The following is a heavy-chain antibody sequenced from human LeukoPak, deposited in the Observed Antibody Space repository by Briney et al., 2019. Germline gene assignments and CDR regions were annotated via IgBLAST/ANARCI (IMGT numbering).Heavy chain of an antibody. D-gene: IGHD6-13*01. J-gene: IGHJ4*02. Sequence: SETLSLTCTVSGGSISSYYWSWIRQPPGKGLEWIGYIYYSGSTNYNPSLKSRVTISVDTSKNQFSLKLSSVTAADTAVYYCARAPGQQPDFDYWGQGTLVTVSS. V-gene: IGHV4-59*08. CDR1: GGSISSYY. CDR2: IYYSGST. CDR3: ARAPGQQPDFDY.